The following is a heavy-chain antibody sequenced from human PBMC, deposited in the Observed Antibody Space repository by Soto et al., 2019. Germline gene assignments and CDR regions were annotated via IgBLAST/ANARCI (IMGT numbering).Heavy chain of an antibody. V-gene: IGHV2-5*02. CDR1: GFSLSTSGVG. D-gene: IGHD5-12*01. CDR3: IYTLCVYLRSYC. J-gene: IGHJ4*01. Sequence: SGPTLVNPTQTLTLTCTFSGFSLSTSGVGVGWIRQPPGKALEWLALIYWDDDKRYSPSLKSRLTITKDTSKNQVVLTMTNMDFLDAAANSEIYTLCVYLRSYCWG. CDR2: IYWDDDK.